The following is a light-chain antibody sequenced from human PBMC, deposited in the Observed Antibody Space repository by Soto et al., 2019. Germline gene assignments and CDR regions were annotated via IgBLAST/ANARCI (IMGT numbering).Light chain of an antibody. CDR2: EVS. Sequence: QAVRTQPACVSGSPWQSITISCTGTSSDVGGYNYVSWYQQHPGKAPKLMIYEVSNRPSGVSNRFSGSKSGNTASLTISGLQAEDEADYYCSSYTSSSTLYVFGTGTKVTVL. J-gene: IGLJ1*01. CDR3: SSYTSSSTLYV. CDR1: SSDVGGYNY. V-gene: IGLV2-14*01.